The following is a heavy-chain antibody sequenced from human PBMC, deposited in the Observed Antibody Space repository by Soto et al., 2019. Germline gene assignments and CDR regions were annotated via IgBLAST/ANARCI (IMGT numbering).Heavy chain of an antibody. D-gene: IGHD1-1*01. CDR2: ISSTTNYI. CDR1: GFTFTRYS. Sequence: GGSLRLSCAASGFTFTRYSMNWVRQAPGKGLEWVSSISSTTNYIYYGDSMKGRFTTPRDKAKNSLYLQMNSLRPEDTALYYCGKDGKAGGLDFWGQGTLVTVSS. J-gene: IGHJ4*02. V-gene: IGHV3-21*04. CDR3: GKDGKAGGLDF.